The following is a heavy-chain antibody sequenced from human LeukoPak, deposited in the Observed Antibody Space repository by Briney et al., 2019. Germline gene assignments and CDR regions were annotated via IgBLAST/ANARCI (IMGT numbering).Heavy chain of an antibody. Sequence: GGSLRLSCAASGFTFSSYWMSWARQAPGKGLEWVANIKQDGSEKYYVDSVKGRFTISRDNAKNSLYLQRNSLRAEDTGVYYCARDHSLRGFDYWGQGTLVTVSS. J-gene: IGHJ4*02. CDR2: IKQDGSEK. V-gene: IGHV3-7*01. CDR3: ARDHSLRGFDY. CDR1: GFTFSSYW. D-gene: IGHD3-10*01.